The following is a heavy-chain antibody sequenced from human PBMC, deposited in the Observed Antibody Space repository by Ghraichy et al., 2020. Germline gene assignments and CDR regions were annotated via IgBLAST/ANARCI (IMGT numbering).Heavy chain of an antibody. V-gene: IGHV4-59*08. CDR1: GASISSYY. D-gene: IGHD3-22*01. Sequence: LSLTCTVSGASISSYYWSWIRQPPGKGLEWIAFIYYNGSPYYSPSLKGRVTISVDTSRSQFSLKLSSVTAADTAVYYCARRGYYDSSGYYNFDYWGQGTLVTVSS. CDR3: ARRGYYDSSGYYNFDY. J-gene: IGHJ4*02. CDR2: IYYNGSP.